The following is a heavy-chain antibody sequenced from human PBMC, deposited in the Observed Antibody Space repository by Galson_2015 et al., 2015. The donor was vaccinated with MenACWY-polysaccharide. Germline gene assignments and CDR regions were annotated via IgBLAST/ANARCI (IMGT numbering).Heavy chain of an antibody. CDR2: ISSTSSYI. CDR3: VRVGVPAAIAMDV. CDR1: GFTFSSYS. D-gene: IGHD2-2*02. V-gene: IGHV3-21*01. Sequence: SLRLSCAASGFTFSSYSMNWVRQAPGKGLEWVSSISSTSSYIYYADSVKGRFTISRDSAKNSLYLQMNILRAEDTAVYYCVRVGVPAAIAMDVWGQGTPVTVSS. J-gene: IGHJ6*02.